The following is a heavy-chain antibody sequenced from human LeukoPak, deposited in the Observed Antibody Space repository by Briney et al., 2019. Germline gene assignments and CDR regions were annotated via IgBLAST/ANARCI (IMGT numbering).Heavy chain of an antibody. V-gene: IGHV4-61*05. CDR3: ARGNPLLDYDLLTGYYEYYFDY. Sequence: SSETLSLTCTVSGGSISSSNYYWGWIRQPPGKGLEWIGYNYYSGSTNYNPSLKSRVTISIDTSKNQFSLKLNSVTAADTAVYYCARGNPLLDYDLLTGYYEYYFDYWGQGTLVTVSS. CDR1: GGSISSSNYY. CDR2: NYYSGST. D-gene: IGHD3-9*01. J-gene: IGHJ4*02.